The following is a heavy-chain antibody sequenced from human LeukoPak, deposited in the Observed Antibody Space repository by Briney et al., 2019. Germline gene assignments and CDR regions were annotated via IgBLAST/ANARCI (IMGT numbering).Heavy chain of an antibody. J-gene: IGHJ4*02. CDR1: GYPFTSYY. D-gene: IGHD1-1*01. CDR2: INPASGTT. Sequence: ASVTVSCKASGYPFTSYYVHWVRQAPGQGIEWMGTINPASGTTDNAPKFQGRVTMTRDMSTSTVYMQLRSLRSEDTAVYFCARGGAGTEDFWGQGTLVTVSS. CDR3: ARGGAGTEDF. V-gene: IGHV1-46*01.